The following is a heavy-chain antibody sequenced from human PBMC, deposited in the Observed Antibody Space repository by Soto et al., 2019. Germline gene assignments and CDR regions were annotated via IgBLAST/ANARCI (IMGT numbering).Heavy chain of an antibody. J-gene: IGHJ3*02. CDR2: IYYSGST. CDR1: GGSISSGGYY. CDR3: ARSDIVVVVAATTTGAFDI. Sequence: SETLSLTCTVSGGSISSGGYYCSWIRQHPGKGLEWIGYIYYSGSTYYNPSLKSRVTISVDTSKNQFSLKLSSVTAADTAVYYCARSDIVVVVAATTTGAFDIWGQGTMVTVSS. V-gene: IGHV4-31*03. D-gene: IGHD2-15*01.